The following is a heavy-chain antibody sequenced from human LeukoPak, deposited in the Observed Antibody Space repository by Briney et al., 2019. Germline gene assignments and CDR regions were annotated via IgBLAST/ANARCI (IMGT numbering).Heavy chain of an antibody. J-gene: IGHJ4*02. CDR1: GYNFTPYW. CDR2: TFAGYSYT. CDR3: ARRSYSYRSGSDY. D-gene: IGHD3-16*02. Sequence: GESLKISCQSFGYNFTPYWIVWVRQMPGKGLEWMGITFAGYSYTIYSPSFQGQVTISVDKSISTAYLQWSSLKASDTAMYYCARRSYSYRSGSDYWGQGTLVTVSS. V-gene: IGHV5-51*01.